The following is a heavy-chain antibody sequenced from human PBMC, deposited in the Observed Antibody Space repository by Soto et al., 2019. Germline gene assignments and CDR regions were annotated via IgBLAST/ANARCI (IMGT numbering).Heavy chain of an antibody. V-gene: IGHV4-39*01. Sequence: QLQLQESVPGLVKPSETLSLTCTVSGGSISSSGYYWGWIRQPPGTGLEWIGNIYYSGSTNYNPSLKSRVTISVDTSKNQFSLKVSSVTAADTAVYYCARRSYYGSGSIFDYWGQGTLVTVSS. CDR1: GGSISSSGYY. J-gene: IGHJ4*02. D-gene: IGHD3-10*01. CDR3: ARRSYYGSGSIFDY. CDR2: IYYSGST.